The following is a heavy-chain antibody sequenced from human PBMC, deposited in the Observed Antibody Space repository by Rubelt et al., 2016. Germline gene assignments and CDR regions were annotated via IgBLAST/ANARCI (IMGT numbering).Heavy chain of an antibody. CDR3: ARVRELQDYYYGMDV. J-gene: IGHJ6*02. CDR2: INSDGSST. Sequence: EVQLVESGGGLVQPGGSLRLSCAASGFTFSSYWMHWVRQAPGKGLVWVSRINSDGSSTSYADSVKGRFTISRDNAKNTLDLQMNSLRAEDTAVYYCARVRELQDYYYGMDVWGQGTTVTVSS. V-gene: IGHV3-74*01. CDR1: GFTFSSYW. D-gene: IGHD1-7*01.